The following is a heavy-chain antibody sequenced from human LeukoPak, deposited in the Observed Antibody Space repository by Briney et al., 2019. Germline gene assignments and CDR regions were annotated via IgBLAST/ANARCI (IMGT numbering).Heavy chain of an antibody. Sequence: PGGSLRLSCAASGFTFSSYEMNWVRQAPGKGLEWVSYISSSGSTIYYADSVKGRFTISRDNAKNSPYLQMNSLRAEDTAVYYCARFWTYSSSWYIFDYWGQGTLVTVSS. V-gene: IGHV3-48*03. J-gene: IGHJ4*02. CDR2: ISSSGSTI. D-gene: IGHD6-13*01. CDR3: ARFWTYSSSWYIFDY. CDR1: GFTFSSYE.